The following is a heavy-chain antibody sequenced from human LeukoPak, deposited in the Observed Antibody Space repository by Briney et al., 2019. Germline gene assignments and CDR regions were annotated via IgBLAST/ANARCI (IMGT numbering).Heavy chain of an antibody. J-gene: IGHJ4*02. CDR1: GYTFTSYD. CDR3: ARGAPEIDY. CDR2: MNPNSGNT. Sequence: ASVRVSCKASGYTFTSYDINWVRQATGQGLEWMGWMNPNSGNTGYAQKFQGRVTMTRDTSISTAYMELSRLRSDDTAVYYCARGAPEIDYWGQGTLVTVSS. V-gene: IGHV1-8*01.